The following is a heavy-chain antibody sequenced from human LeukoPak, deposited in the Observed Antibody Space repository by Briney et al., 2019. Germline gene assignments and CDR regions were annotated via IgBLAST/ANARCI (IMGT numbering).Heavy chain of an antibody. D-gene: IGHD1-7*01. CDR3: ARDNWNYGSSMDV. CDR1: GGSISSYY. Sequence: SETLSLTCTVSGGSISSYYWSWIRQPPGKGLEWIGYIYYSGSTNYNPSLKSRVTISVDTSKNQFSLKLSSVTAADMAVYYCARDNWNYGSSMDVWGQGTTVTVSS. V-gene: IGHV4-59*01. CDR2: IYYSGST. J-gene: IGHJ6*02.